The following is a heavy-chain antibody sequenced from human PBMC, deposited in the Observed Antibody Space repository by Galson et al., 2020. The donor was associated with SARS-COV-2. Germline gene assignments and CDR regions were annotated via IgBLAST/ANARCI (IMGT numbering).Heavy chain of an antibody. D-gene: IGHD2-15*01. CDR2: IYYSGSN. CDR3: ARSSPYFRTGFGGGGICAGPLDG. J-gene: IGHJ4*02. CDR1: GHSISSNNW. Sequence: ASETLSLTCGVSGHSISSNNWWGWIRQSPGKGLEWIAYIYYSGSNYYNPSLKSRVTVSVDTSRNQFSLTLRSVTAVDTAVYYCARSSPYFRTGFGGGGICAGPLDGWGEGVLVTVSS. V-gene: IGHV4-28*01.